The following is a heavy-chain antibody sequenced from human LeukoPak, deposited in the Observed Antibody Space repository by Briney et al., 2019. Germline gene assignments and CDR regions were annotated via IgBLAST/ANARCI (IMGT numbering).Heavy chain of an antibody. CDR1: GFTFSSYG. Sequence: GGSLRLSCAASGFTFSSYGMHWVRQAPGKGLEWLAVIWYDGSNKYYEDSLKGRFTISRDNSKNTLYLQMNSLRVEDTAVYYCAREATDTAMVFDYWGQGTLVTVSS. V-gene: IGHV3-33*01. J-gene: IGHJ4*02. CDR2: IWYDGSNK. CDR3: AREATDTAMVFDY. D-gene: IGHD5-18*01.